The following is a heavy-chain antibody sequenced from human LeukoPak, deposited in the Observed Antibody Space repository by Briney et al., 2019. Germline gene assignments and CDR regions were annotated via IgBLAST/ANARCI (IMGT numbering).Heavy chain of an antibody. Sequence: QPGGSLRLSCAASGFTFSTYAMRWVRQAPGKGLEWVSSIGRTGDDTYYADSVKGRFTISRDNSKNTLYLQMNRLRAEDTAVYYCARDRGVNSYGVRLDYYGMDVWGQGTTVTVSS. CDR1: GFTFSTYA. J-gene: IGHJ6*02. CDR2: IGRTGDDT. CDR3: ARDRGVNSYGVRLDYYGMDV. V-gene: IGHV3-23*01. D-gene: IGHD5-18*01.